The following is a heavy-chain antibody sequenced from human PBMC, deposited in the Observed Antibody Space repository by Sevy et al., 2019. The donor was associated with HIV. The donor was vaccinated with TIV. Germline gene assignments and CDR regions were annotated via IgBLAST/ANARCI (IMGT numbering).Heavy chain of an antibody. V-gene: IGHV3-15*01. Sequence: GGSQRLSCAASGFTFSNAWMSWVRQAPGKGLEWVGRIKSKIDGATRDLAAPVKGRITISRDDSRKMLYLQMNSLKTEDTGVYYCATGLGKSDFDYWGQGTLVTVSS. CDR3: ATGLGKSDFDY. CDR1: GFTFSNAW. CDR2: IKSKIDGATR. J-gene: IGHJ4*02. D-gene: IGHD3-9*01.